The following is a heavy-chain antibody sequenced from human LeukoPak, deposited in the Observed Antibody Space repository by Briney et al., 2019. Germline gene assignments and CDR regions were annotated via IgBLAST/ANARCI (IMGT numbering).Heavy chain of an antibody. J-gene: IGHJ3*02. V-gene: IGHV1-18*01. CDR3: ARQSFGSGSRDDALDI. CDR2: ISAYNGNT. Sequence: ASVKVSCKASGYTFTSYGISWVRQAPGQGLEWMGWISAYNGNTNYAQKLQGRVTMTTDTSTSTAYMEVRSLRSDDTAMYYCARQSFGSGSRDDALDIWGQGTVVTVSS. CDR1: GYTFTSYG. D-gene: IGHD3-10*01.